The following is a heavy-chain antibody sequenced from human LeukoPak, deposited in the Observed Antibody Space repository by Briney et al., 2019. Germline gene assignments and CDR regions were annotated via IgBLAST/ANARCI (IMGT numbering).Heavy chain of an antibody. D-gene: IGHD3-10*01. CDR1: GFTFSSYA. CDR2: ISGSGGST. Sequence: GESLRLSCAASGFTFSSYAMSWVRQAPGKGLEWVSGISGSGGSTYYADSVKGRFTISGDNSKNTLYLQMNSLRAEDTAVYYCAKDGGYYYSSGSYYPFDYWGQGTLVTVSS. J-gene: IGHJ4*02. V-gene: IGHV3-23*01. CDR3: AKDGGYYYSSGSYYPFDY.